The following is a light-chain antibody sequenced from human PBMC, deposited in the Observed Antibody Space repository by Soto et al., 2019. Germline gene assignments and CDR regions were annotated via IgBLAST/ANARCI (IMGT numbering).Light chain of an antibody. CDR1: QYISNY. CDR3: QQYDNRPLT. Sequence: ITMTQSPAAMSASVGDRVPITCQARQYISNYLNWYQQKPGKAPRLLIYDASTLETGVPSRFSGSGSGTEFTFTISSLQPEDIATYYCQQYDNRPLTFGGGTKVEIK. CDR2: DAS. J-gene: IGKJ4*01. V-gene: IGKV1-33*01.